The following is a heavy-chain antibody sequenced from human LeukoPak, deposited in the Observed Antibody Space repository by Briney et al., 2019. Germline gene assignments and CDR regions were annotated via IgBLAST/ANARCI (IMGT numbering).Heavy chain of an antibody. Sequence: GGSLRLSCAASGFTFSSHAMSWVRQPPGKGLEWVSSICGSGGSTYYADSVKGRFTISRDNSKNTLYLQMNSLRAEDTAVYYCAKDPQHYYDSSGYYFPFDYWGQGTLVTVSS. D-gene: IGHD3-22*01. V-gene: IGHV3-23*01. J-gene: IGHJ4*02. CDR1: GFTFSSHA. CDR3: AKDPQHYYDSSGYYFPFDY. CDR2: ICGSGGST.